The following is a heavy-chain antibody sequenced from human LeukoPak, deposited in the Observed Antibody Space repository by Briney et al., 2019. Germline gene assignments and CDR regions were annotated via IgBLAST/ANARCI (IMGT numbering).Heavy chain of an antibody. CDR2: IRSKAYGGTT. J-gene: IGHJ6*03. V-gene: IGHV3-49*04. CDR1: GFTFGDYA. Sequence: GGSLRLSCTASGFTFGDYAMSWVRQAPGKGLEWVGFIRSKAYGGTTEYAASVKGRFTISRDDSKSIAYLQMNSLKTEDTAVYYCTRVGGCSSTSCLDYYYYYYMDVWGKGTTVTVCS. D-gene: IGHD2-2*01. CDR3: TRVGGCSSTSCLDYYYYYYMDV.